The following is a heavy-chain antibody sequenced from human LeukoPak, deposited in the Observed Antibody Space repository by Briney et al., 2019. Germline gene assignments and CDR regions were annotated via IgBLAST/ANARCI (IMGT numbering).Heavy chain of an antibody. Sequence: SETLSLTCAVYGGSFSGYYWSWIRQPPGKGLEWIGEINHSGSTNYNPSLKSRVTISVDTSKNQFSLKLSSVTAADTAVYYCARVGGGDDYGALYDAFDIWGQGTMVTVSS. V-gene: IGHV4-34*01. J-gene: IGHJ3*02. D-gene: IGHD4-17*01. CDR3: ARVGGGDDYGALYDAFDI. CDR1: GGSFSGYY. CDR2: INHSGST.